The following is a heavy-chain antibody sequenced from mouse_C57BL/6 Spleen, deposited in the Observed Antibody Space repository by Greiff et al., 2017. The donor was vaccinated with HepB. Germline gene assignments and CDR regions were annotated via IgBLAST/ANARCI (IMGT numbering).Heavy chain of an antibody. CDR3: ARGGGYDYDAFDY. CDR1: GYAFSSYW. V-gene: IGHV1-80*01. Sequence: QVQLQQSGAELVKPGASVKISCKASGYAFSSYWMNWVKQRPGKGLEWIGQIYPGDGDTNYNGKFKGKATLTADKSSSTAYMQLSSLTSDDSAVYFCARGGGYDYDAFDYWGQGTTLTVSS. D-gene: IGHD2-4*01. CDR2: IYPGDGDT. J-gene: IGHJ2*01.